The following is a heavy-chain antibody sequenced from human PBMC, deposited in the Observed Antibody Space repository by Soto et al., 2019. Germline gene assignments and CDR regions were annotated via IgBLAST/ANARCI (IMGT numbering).Heavy chain of an antibody. CDR3: ATEYYYDSSGYGY. CDR2: INAGNGNT. Sequence: ASVKVSCKASGYTSTRYAMHWVRQAPGQRLEWMGWINAGNGNTKYSQKFQGRVTITRDTSASTAYMELRSLRSDDTAVYYCATEYYYDSSGYGYWGQGTLVTVSS. J-gene: IGHJ4*02. D-gene: IGHD3-22*01. V-gene: IGHV1-3*01. CDR1: GYTSTRYA.